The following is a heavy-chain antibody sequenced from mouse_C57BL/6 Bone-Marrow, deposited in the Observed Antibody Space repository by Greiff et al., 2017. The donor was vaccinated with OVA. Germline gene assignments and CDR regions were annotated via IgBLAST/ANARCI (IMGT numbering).Heavy chain of an antibody. CDR2: ISSGSSTI. D-gene: IGHD1-1*01. V-gene: IGHV5-17*01. CDR3: ASEYYYGSSNYYAMDY. CDR1: GFTFSDYG. Sequence: EVMLVESGGGLVKPGGSLTLSCAASGFTFSDYGMHWVRQAPEKGLEWVAYISSGSSTIYYADTVKGRFTISRDNAKNTLFLQMTSLRSEDTAMYYCASEYYYGSSNYYAMDYWGQGTSVTVSS. J-gene: IGHJ4*01.